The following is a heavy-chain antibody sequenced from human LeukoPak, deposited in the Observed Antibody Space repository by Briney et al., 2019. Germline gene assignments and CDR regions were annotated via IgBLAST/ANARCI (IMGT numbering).Heavy chain of an antibody. V-gene: IGHV1-18*01. CDR2: ISAYNGNT. Sequence: ASVKVSCKASGYTFTHYAIHWVRQAPGQSLEWMGWISAYNGNTNYAQKLQGRVTMTTDTSTSTAYMELRSLRSDDTAVYYCARESQGIAAAGDFDYWGQGTLVTVSS. CDR3: ARESQGIAAAGDFDY. D-gene: IGHD6-13*01. CDR1: GYTFTHYA. J-gene: IGHJ4*02.